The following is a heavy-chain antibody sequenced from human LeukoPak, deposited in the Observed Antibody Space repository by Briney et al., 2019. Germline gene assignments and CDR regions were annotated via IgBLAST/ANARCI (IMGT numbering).Heavy chain of an antibody. V-gene: IGHV1-18*01. D-gene: IGHD5-12*01. Sequence: ASVKVSCKASGYTFTSYGISWVRQAPGRGLEWMGWISAYNGNTNYAQKLQGRVTMTTDTSTSTAYMELRSLRSDDTAVYYCARDFYSGYDYGYYYYGMDVWGQGTMVTVSS. CDR3: ARDFYSGYDYGYYYYGMDV. CDR1: GYTFTSYG. CDR2: ISAYNGNT. J-gene: IGHJ6*02.